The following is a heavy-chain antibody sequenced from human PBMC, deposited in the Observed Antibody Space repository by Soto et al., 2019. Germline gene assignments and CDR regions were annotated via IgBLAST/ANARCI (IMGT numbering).Heavy chain of an antibody. Sequence: QVQLVESGGGVVQPGRSLRLSCAASGFTFSSYAMHWVRQAPGKGLEWVAVISYDGSNKYSADSVKGRFTISRDNSKNTLYLQMNSLRAEDTAVYYCARDTHSGLGAFDIWGQGTMVTVSS. CDR1: GFTFSSYA. D-gene: IGHD1-26*01. CDR2: ISYDGSNK. J-gene: IGHJ3*02. V-gene: IGHV3-30-3*01. CDR3: ARDTHSGLGAFDI.